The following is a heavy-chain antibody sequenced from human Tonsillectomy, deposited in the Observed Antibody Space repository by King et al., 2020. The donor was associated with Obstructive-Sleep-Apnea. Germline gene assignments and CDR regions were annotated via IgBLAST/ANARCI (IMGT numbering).Heavy chain of an antibody. V-gene: IGHV4-34*01. D-gene: IGHD5-18*01. CDR2: INDSGST. J-gene: IGHJ6*02. Sequence: VQLQQWGAGLLKPSETLSLTCAVYGESFSGYYWSWIRQPPGKGLEWIGEINDSGSTNYNPSLKSRVTISVDTSKNQFSLKLNSVTAADTAVYYCARGGYSYGKSGMDVWGQGTTVTVSS. CDR1: GESFSGYY. CDR3: ARGGYSYGKSGMDV.